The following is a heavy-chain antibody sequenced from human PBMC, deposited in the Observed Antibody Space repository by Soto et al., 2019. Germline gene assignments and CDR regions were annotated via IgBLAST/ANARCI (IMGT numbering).Heavy chain of an antibody. CDR3: ARGRGYSYGLDP. D-gene: IGHD5-18*01. CDR2: ISYSGTT. CDR1: GDSISSNNNY. J-gene: IGHJ5*02. Sequence: PSETLSLTCTVSGDSISSNNNYWSWIRQPPGEGLEWIGFISYSGTTSYSPSLKSRVAISLDTSKNQFSLSLSSVTAADTAVYYGARGRGYSYGLDPWGQGTLVNVSS. V-gene: IGHV4-30-4*01.